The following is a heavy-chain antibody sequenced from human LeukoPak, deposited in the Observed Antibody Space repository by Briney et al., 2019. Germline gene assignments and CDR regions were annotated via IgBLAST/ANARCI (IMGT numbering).Heavy chain of an antibody. D-gene: IGHD3-9*01. Sequence: RSGRSLRLSCAASGFTFSSYAMHWVRQAPGKGLEWVAVISYDGSNKYYADSVKGRFTISRDNSKNTLYLQMNSLRAEDTAVYYCARDRQTGYSSLDVWGQGTTVTVSS. CDR3: ARDRQTGYSSLDV. J-gene: IGHJ6*02. V-gene: IGHV3-30-3*01. CDR2: ISYDGSNK. CDR1: GFTFSSYA.